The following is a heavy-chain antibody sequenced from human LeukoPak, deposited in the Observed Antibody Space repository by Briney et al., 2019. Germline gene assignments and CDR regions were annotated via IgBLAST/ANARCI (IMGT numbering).Heavy chain of an antibody. Sequence: GGSLRLSCAASGFTFSSYAMSWVPQAPGKGLEWVSAISGSGGSTYYADSVKGRFTISRDNSKNTLYLQMNSLRAEDTAVYYCAKPQAAEYYYMDVWGKGTTVTVSS. CDR3: AKPQAAEYYYMDV. V-gene: IGHV3-23*01. CDR2: ISGSGGST. CDR1: GFTFSSYA. D-gene: IGHD6-13*01. J-gene: IGHJ6*03.